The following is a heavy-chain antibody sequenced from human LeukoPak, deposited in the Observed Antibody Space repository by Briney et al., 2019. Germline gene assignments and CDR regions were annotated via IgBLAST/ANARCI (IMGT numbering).Heavy chain of an antibody. V-gene: IGHV3-23*01. D-gene: IGHD2-2*01. Sequence: GGSLRLSCAASGFTFSSYAMSWVRQAPGKGLEWVSAISGSGGSTYYADSVKGRFTISRDNSKNTLYLQMNSLRAEDTAVYYCAKESHIVVVPAAMTDYWGQGTLVTVSS. CDR3: AKESHIVVVPAAMTDY. CDR1: GFTFSSYA. J-gene: IGHJ4*02. CDR2: ISGSGGST.